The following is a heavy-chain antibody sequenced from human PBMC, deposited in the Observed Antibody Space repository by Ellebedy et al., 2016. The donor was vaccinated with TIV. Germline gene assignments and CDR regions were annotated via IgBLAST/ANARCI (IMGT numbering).Heavy chain of an antibody. CDR2: VYYGGSS. D-gene: IGHD2-2*01. CDR3: ARLHCSRSDPRLHWFDP. V-gene: IGHV4-39*01. CDR1: GGSISSSGFI. J-gene: IGHJ5*02. Sequence: SETLSLTXSVSGGSISSSGFIWGCIRQPTGEGLEWIVSVYYGGSSYYNPSIKGRVSIYVDTSKNQFSLRTTSVTAADTAVYYCARLHCSRSDPRLHWFDPWGQGALVTVSS.